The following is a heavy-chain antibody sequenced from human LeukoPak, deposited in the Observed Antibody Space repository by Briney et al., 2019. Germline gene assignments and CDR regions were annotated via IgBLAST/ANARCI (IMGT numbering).Heavy chain of an antibody. CDR2: ITKSVGTT. CDR1: GFTFSNYA. V-gene: IGHV3-23*01. D-gene: IGHD6-19*01. Sequence: GGSLRLSCAASGFTFSNYAMSWVRQAPGKGLEWVSTITKSVGTTYYADSVKGRFTISRDNSRNTLYLQVNSLRSEDTALYYCARSFYGSGLGQDYWGQGTLVTFSS. J-gene: IGHJ4*02. CDR3: ARSFYGSGLGQDY.